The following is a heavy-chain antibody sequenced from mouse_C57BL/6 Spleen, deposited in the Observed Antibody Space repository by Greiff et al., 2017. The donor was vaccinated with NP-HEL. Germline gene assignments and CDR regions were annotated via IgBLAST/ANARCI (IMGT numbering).Heavy chain of an antibody. CDR2: IDPETGGT. CDR3: TPRTLDY. V-gene: IGHV1-15*01. CDR1: GYTFTDYE. J-gene: IGHJ2*01. Sequence: VQLQQSGAELVRPGASVTLSCKASGYTFTDYEMHWVKQTPVHGLEWIGAIDPETGGTAYNQKFKGKSILTADKSSSTAYMELRSLTSEDSAVYNCTPRTLDYWGQGTTLTVSS.